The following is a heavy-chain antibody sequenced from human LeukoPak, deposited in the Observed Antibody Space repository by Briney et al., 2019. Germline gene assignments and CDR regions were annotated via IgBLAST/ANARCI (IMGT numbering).Heavy chain of an antibody. CDR2: IYSGGDK. CDR3: AKDQRWESPHYLDS. J-gene: IGHJ4*02. V-gene: IGHV3-53*01. D-gene: IGHD1-26*01. Sequence: GGSLRLSCAASGFSVSNNYMSWVRQAPGKGLEWVSLIYSGGDKRYAASVKGRFTISRDNSKNTLYVQMNSLRDEDTAVYYCAKDQRWESPHYLDSWGQGTLVTVSS. CDR1: GFSVSNNY.